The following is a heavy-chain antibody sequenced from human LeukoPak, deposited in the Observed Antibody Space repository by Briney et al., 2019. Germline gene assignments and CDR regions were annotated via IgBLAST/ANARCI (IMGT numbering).Heavy chain of an antibody. D-gene: IGHD2-21*02. J-gene: IGHJ4*02. CDR3: ATLVSGSHCPEAECFY. CDR2: INQDGSQK. V-gene: IGHV3-7*01. Sequence: GGSLGLSCAASGFTFSSHWISWVRQAPGKGLEWVAHINQDGSQKSYVDSVEGRFAISRDNAKNSLYLEMSSLRPEDTAVYYCATLVSGSHCPEAECFYWGQGTLVTVSS. CDR1: GFTFSSHW.